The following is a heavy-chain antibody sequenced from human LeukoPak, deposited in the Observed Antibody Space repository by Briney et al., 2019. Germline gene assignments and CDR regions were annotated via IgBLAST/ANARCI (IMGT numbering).Heavy chain of an antibody. CDR2: INHSGST. CDR3: AIGTYRSSWYIWFDP. CDR1: GGSFSGYY. Sequence: SEPLSLTFAVYGGSFSGYYWSWIRQPPGKGLEWIGEINHSGSTNSNPSPTSRVTISVDTTKNQFSLKLSSVTTADTAVYYCAIGTYRSSWYIWFDPWGQGTLVTVSS. J-gene: IGHJ5*02. V-gene: IGHV4-34*01. D-gene: IGHD6-13*01.